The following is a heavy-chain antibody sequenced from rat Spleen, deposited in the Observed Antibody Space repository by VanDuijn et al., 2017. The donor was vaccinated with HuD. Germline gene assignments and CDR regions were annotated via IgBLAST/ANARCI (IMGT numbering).Heavy chain of an antibody. J-gene: IGHJ2*01. CDR3: TRGGYFRH. CDR1: GFTFSNYG. CDR2: ITNAAGKV. Sequence: EVQLVESGGGLVQPGRSLKLSCAASGFTFSNYGMAWVCQAPTKGLEWVASITNAAGKVHYPDSVKGRFTISRDTAQNTLYLQMNSPTSEDTATYYCTRGGYFRHWGQGVMVTVSS. V-gene: IGHV5S13*01. D-gene: IGHD2-5*01.